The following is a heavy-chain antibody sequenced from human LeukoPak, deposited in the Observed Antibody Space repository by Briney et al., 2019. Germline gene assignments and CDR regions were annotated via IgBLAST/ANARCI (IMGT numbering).Heavy chain of an antibody. CDR2: ISSSGSTI. J-gene: IGHJ4*02. Sequence: LSLTCAVYGGSFSGYYWSWIRQAPGKGLEWVSYISSSGSTIYYADSVKGRFTISRDNAKNSLYLQMNSLRAEDTAVYYCARSGGYSYVFDYWGQGTLVTVSS. CDR3: ARSGGYSYVFDY. CDR1: GGSFSGYY. V-gene: IGHV3-11*01. D-gene: IGHD5-18*01.